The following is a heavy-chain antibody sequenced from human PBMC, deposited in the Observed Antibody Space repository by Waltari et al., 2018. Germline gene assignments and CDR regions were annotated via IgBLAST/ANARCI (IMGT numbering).Heavy chain of an antibody. CDR2: INTSGGST. CDR3: AKGGYTSGWYKSIDY. V-gene: IGHV3-23*01. D-gene: IGHD6-19*01. Sequence: EVQLLESGGGLVKPGGSLRLSCAVSGFILRSYALNWAPQAPGTGLDWTSAINTSGGSTYYADSVKGRFTISRDNSKNTLYLLMNSLGAEDTAVYYCAKGGYTSGWYKSIDYWGQGTLVTVSS. CDR1: GFILRSYA. J-gene: IGHJ4*02.